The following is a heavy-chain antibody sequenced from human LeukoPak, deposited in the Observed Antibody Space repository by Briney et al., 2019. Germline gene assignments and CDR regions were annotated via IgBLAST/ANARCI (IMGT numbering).Heavy chain of an antibody. CDR2: ISGSGGST. J-gene: IGHJ5*02. D-gene: IGHD2-2*02. Sequence: PGESLRLSCAASGFTFSSYAMSWVRQAPGKGLEWVSAISGSGGSTYYADSVKGRFTISRDNSKNTLYLQMNSLRAEDTAVYYCAKGGYCSSTSCYTSWFDPWGQRTLVTVSS. V-gene: IGHV3-23*01. CDR1: GFTFSSYA. CDR3: AKGGYCSSTSCYTSWFDP.